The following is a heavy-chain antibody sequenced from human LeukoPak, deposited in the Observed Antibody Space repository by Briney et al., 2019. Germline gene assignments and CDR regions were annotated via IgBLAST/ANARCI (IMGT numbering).Heavy chain of an antibody. CDR1: GGSISSSDYF. J-gene: IGHJ3*02. CDR2: IYYSGTT. V-gene: IGHV4-39*07. Sequence: PSETLSLTCTISGGSISSSDYFWGWIRQPPGKGLEWIGIIYYSGTTYYNPPLESRVTISVDTSKNQFSLKLSSVTAADTAVYYCAREGDAFDIWGQGTMVTVSS. CDR3: AREGDAFDI.